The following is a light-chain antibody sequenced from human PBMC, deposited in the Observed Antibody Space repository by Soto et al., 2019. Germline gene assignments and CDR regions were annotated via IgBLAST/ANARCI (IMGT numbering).Light chain of an antibody. CDR1: SSNIGSRT. J-gene: IGLJ2*01. Sequence: QSVLTQTPSASGTPGQRITISCSGSSSNIGSRTVNWYQQFPGTAPKVLIYSNTQRPSGVPDRFSASKSGTTASLAISGLQSEDEAEYYCAAWDDSLNGHVFGGGTKLTVL. V-gene: IGLV1-44*01. CDR3: AAWDDSLNGHV. CDR2: SNT.